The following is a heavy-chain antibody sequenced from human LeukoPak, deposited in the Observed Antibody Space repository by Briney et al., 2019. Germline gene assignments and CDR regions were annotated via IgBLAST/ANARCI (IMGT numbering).Heavy chain of an antibody. CDR1: GFTFSRYW. J-gene: IGHJ4*02. Sequence: PGGSLRLSCAASGFTFSRYWMSWVRQAPGKGLEWVANIKQDGSEKYYVDSVKGRFTISRDNAKNSLYLQMNSLRAEDTAVYYCARDEPAWDWGELVPMWGQGTLVTVSS. D-gene: IGHD2-8*02. CDR3: ARDEPAWDWGELVPM. CDR2: IKQDGSEK. V-gene: IGHV3-7*03.